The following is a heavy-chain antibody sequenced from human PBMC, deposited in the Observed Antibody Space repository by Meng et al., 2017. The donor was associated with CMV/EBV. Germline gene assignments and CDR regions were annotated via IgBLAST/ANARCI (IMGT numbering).Heavy chain of an antibody. Sequence: GGSLRLSCAASGFTFSSYWMHWVRQAPGKGLVWVSRINSDGSSTSYADSAKGRFTISRDNAKNTLYLQMNSLRAEDTAVYYCARDLYIVGATTGSLDFDIWGQGTMVTVSS. CDR2: INSDGSST. J-gene: IGHJ3*02. D-gene: IGHD1-26*01. CDR1: GFTFSSYW. CDR3: ARDLYIVGATTGSLDFDI. V-gene: IGHV3-74*01.